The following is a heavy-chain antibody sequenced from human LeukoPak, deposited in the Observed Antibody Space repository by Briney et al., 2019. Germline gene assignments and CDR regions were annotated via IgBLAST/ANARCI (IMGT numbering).Heavy chain of an antibody. CDR3: ARPGAPRRGDYYGMDV. Sequence: GGSLRLSCAASGFTFTNYWMGCVRQAPGKGREWVANMKQEGGEIYYAGSVKGRFSISRDNAKRSLYLQMNSLRAEDTAVYYCARPGAPRRGDYYGMDVWGQGTTVTVSS. CDR1: GFTFTNYW. V-gene: IGHV3-7*01. D-gene: IGHD1-26*01. J-gene: IGHJ6*02. CDR2: MKQEGGEI.